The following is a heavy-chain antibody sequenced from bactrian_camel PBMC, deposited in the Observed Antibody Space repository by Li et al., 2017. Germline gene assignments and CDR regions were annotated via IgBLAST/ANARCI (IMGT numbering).Heavy chain of an antibody. CDR1: GYTSSSYC. D-gene: IGHD5*01. CDR2: IDRSGRT. V-gene: IGHV3S1*01. J-gene: IGHJ4*01. Sequence: HVQLVESGGGSVQAGGSRRLSCVTSGYTSSSYCVAWVRQASGKEREGVVAIDRSGRTTYAESVKGRFTISEDNAKRTVYLQINSLTPEDTAMYTCAFGRQICGPGVRAFAYWGQGTQVTVS. CDR3: AFGRQICGPGVRAFAY.